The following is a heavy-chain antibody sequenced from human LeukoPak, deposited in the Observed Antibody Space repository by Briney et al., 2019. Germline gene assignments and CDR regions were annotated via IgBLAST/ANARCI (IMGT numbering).Heavy chain of an antibody. CDR1: GFTFSRYG. D-gene: IGHD3-10*01. Sequence: GGSLRLSCAASGFTFSRYGMHWVRQAPGKGLEWVAFIRYDGSNKYYADSVKGRFTISRDNAKNSLYLQMNSLRAEDTAVYYCARAVLLWFGELKGIDYWGQGALVTVSS. J-gene: IGHJ4*02. CDR2: IRYDGSNK. V-gene: IGHV3-30*02. CDR3: ARAVLLWFGELKGIDY.